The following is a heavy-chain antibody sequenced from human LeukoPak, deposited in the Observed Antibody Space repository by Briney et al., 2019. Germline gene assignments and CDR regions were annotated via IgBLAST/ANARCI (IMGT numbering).Heavy chain of an antibody. J-gene: IGHJ4*02. CDR3: ARDTTPCSGGRCYDVHDY. D-gene: IGHD2-15*01. CDR2: IKQDGSEK. CDR1: GFTFSSYW. Sequence: PGGSLRLSCAASGFTFSSYWMTWVRQAPGKGLEWVANIKQDGSEKYYVDSVKGRFSISRDNAKNSLYLQVNSLRAEDTAVYYCARDTTPCSGGRCYDVHDYWGQGTLVTVSP. V-gene: IGHV3-7*01.